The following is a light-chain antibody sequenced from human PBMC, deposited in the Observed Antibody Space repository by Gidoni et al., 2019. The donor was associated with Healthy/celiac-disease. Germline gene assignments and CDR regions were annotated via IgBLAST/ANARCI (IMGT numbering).Light chain of an antibody. CDR2: AAS. CDR1: QSISSY. V-gene: IGKV1-39*01. J-gene: IGKJ4*01. CDR3: QQSYSTLRT. Sequence: QMTQSPSSLSASVGDRVTITCRASQSISSYLNWYQQKPGKAPKRLIYAASSLQSGVPSRFSGSGSGTDFTLTISSLQPEDFATYYCQQSYSTLRTFGEGTKVEIK.